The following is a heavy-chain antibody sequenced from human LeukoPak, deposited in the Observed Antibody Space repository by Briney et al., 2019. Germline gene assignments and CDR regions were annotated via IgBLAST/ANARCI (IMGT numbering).Heavy chain of an antibody. CDR2: MNPNSGNT. D-gene: IGHD6-19*01. V-gene: IGHV1-8*01. CDR3: ARSYVAGSQYYFDY. Sequence: GASVKVSCKASGYTFTSYDINWVRQATGQGLEWMGWMNPNSGNTGYAQKFQGRVTMTRNTSISTAYMELSSLRSEDTAMYYCARSYVAGSQYYFDYWGQGTLVTVSS. CDR1: GYTFTSYD. J-gene: IGHJ4*02.